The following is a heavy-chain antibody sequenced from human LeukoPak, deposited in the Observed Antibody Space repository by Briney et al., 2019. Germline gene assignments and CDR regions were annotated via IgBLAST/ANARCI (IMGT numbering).Heavy chain of an antibody. V-gene: IGHV4-39*07. CDR3: ARDKCSSTSCYYHYYHGMDV. Sequence: SETLSLTCTVSSGSISSSSYYWGWIRQPPGKGLEWIGSIYYSGSTYYNPSLKSRVTISVDTSKNQFSLKLSSVTAADTAVYYCARDKCSSTSCYYHYYHGMDVWGQGTTVTVSS. CDR2: IYYSGST. CDR1: SGSISSSSYY. D-gene: IGHD2-2*01. J-gene: IGHJ6*02.